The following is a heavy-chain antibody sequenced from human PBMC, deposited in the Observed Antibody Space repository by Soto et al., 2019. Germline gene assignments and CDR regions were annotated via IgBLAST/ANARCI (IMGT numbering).Heavy chain of an antibody. CDR3: AKPTIVDTAMVGYFDY. D-gene: IGHD5-18*01. CDR1: GFTFSSYA. CDR2: IRHDGSNK. J-gene: IGHJ4*02. V-gene: IGHV3-30*18. Sequence: QVQLVESGGGVVQPGRSLRLSCAASGFTFSSYAMHWVCQAPGKGLEWVAVIRHDGSNKYYADSVKGRFTISRDNSKNTLYLQMNSLRAEDTAVYYCAKPTIVDTAMVGYFDYWGQGTLVTVSS.